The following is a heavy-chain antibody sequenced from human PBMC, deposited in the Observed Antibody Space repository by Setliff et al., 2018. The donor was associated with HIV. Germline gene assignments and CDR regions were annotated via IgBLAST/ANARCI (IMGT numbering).Heavy chain of an antibody. D-gene: IGHD6-13*01. CDR3: ARIERQYSSRYFFDY. J-gene: IGHJ4*02. V-gene: IGHV1-46*02. CDR2: VSPFDDGT. Sequence: GASVKVSCKTFGYYFNIDYVHWVRQAPGQGLEWMAMVSPFDDGTNYAQKFQGRVTMTRDTSTTTVYMELSSLRSEDTAVYHCARIERQYSSRYFFDYWGQGTLVTVSS. CDR1: GYYFNIDY.